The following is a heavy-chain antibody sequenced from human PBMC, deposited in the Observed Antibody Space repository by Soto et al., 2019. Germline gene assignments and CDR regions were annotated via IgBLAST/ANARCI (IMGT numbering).Heavy chain of an antibody. CDR2: INHSGST. CDR3: ARDRLAARKVYYYFGMDV. Sequence: QVQLQQWGAGLLKPSETLSLTCAVYGGSFSGYYWSWIRQPPGKGLEWIGEINHSGSTNYTPSPKRRVTISVDTSTNHCSRRLSSVTAADTAAYYCARDRLAARKVYYYFGMDVWGQGTTVTVSS. CDR1: GGSFSGYY. V-gene: IGHV4-34*01. D-gene: IGHD6-6*01. J-gene: IGHJ6*02.